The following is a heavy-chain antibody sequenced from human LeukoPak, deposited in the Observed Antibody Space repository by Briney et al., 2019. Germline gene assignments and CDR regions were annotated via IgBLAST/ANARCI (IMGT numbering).Heavy chain of an antibody. J-gene: IGHJ6*03. D-gene: IGHD3-10*01. V-gene: IGHV4-34*01. Sequence: PSETLSLTCAVYGGSFSGYYWIWIRQPPGKGLEWIGEINHSGSTNCSPSLRSRVTISVDTSKNQVSLKLSSVSAADTAVYYCARSSVLWSSMGMDVWGKGTTVTVSS. CDR1: GGSFSGYY. CDR2: INHSGST. CDR3: ARSSVLWSSMGMDV.